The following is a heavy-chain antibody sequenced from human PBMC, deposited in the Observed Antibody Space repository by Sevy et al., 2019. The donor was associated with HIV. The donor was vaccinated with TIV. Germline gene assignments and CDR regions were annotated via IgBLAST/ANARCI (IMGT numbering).Heavy chain of an antibody. CDR1: VGSFSGYY. V-gene: IGHV4-34*01. D-gene: IGHD6-19*01. CDR3: ARVQWLATGNWFDP. CDR2: INDSGST. J-gene: IGHJ5*02. Sequence: SETLSLTCAVYVGSFSGYYWTWIRQPPGKGLEWIGEINDSGSTKYNPSLKSRVTISTDTSKNQFSLNLKSVTAADMAVYYCARVQWLATGNWFDPWGQGTLVTVSS.